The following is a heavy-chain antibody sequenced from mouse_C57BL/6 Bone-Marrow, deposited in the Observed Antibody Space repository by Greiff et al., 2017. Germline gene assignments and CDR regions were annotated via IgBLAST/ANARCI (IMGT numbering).Heavy chain of an antibody. J-gene: IGHJ4*01. CDR1: GFTFSDYG. Sequence: EVQLQQSGGGLVKPGGSLKLSCAASGFTFSDYGMHWVRQAPEKGLEWVAYISSGSSTIYYADTVKGRFTISRDNAKNTLFLQMTSLRSEDTAMYYCARHQLWSRGDYWGQGTSVTVSS. CDR3: ARHQLWSRGDY. CDR2: ISSGSSTI. V-gene: IGHV5-17*01. D-gene: IGHD1-1*02.